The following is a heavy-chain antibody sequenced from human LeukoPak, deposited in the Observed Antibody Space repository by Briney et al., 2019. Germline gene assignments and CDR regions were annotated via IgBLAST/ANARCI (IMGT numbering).Heavy chain of an antibody. CDR3: TRDTGYGGNY. D-gene: IGHD4-23*01. Sequence: GGSLRLSCAASGFTLSSSWMAWVRQAPGKGLEWVGNIKEDGTAKNYVVSVRGRFTISRDNAKNSLYLQMNSLRGEDTAVYYCTRDTGYGGNYWGQGTLVTVSS. CDR1: GFTLSSSW. V-gene: IGHV3-7*01. CDR2: IKEDGTAK. J-gene: IGHJ4*02.